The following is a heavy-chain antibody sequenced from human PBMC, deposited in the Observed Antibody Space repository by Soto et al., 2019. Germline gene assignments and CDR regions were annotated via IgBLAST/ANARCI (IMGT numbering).Heavy chain of an antibody. D-gene: IGHD2-8*01. Sequence: GPEGKKPGASVKVSCTASGYSVLSYGFSWVRQAPGQGLEWMGYINTETGNTFYAQRLQGRVTMTTNISTNTAYMELRRLTSDDTAVYFCVRDRPNSNLDFWGQGTLITISS. J-gene: IGHJ4*02. CDR3: VRDRPNSNLDF. V-gene: IGHV1-18*01. CDR2: INTETGNT. CDR1: GYSVLSYG.